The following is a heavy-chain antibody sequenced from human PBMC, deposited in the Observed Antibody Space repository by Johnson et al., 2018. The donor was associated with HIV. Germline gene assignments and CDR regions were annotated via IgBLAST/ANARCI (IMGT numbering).Heavy chain of an antibody. CDR1: GFTFSNYA. V-gene: IGHV3-30-3*01. J-gene: IGHJ3*02. D-gene: IGHD2-15*01. CDR2: ISYDGGIK. CDR3: ARARIGSGGGFDI. Sequence: QVQLVESGGGVVQPGRSLRLSCAASGFTFSNYAVHWVRQAPGKGLEWVALISYDGGIKHYADSVKGRFTISRDTSKNTLYLQMNSLRPEDTAVYYCARARIGSGGGFDIWGQGTRVTVSA.